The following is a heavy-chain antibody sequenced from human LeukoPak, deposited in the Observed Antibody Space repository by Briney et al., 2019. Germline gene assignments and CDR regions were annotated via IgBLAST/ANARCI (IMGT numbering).Heavy chain of an antibody. V-gene: IGHV1-18*01. CDR2: ISAYNGNT. Sequence: ASVKVSCKASGYTFTSYGISWVRQAPGQGLEWMGWISAYNGNTNYAQKLQGRVTMTTDTSTSTAYMELRSLRSDYTAVYYSARDLPLHFWNGSNYFDYWGQGTLVTVSS. D-gene: IGHD3-3*01. J-gene: IGHJ4*02. CDR3: ARDLPLHFWNGSNYFDY. CDR1: GYTFTSYG.